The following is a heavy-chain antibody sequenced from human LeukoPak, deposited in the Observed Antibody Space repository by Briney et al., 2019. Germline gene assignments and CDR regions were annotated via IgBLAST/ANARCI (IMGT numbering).Heavy chain of an antibody. CDR2: IYYSGST. CDR1: GGSISSSSYY. Sequence: SETLSLTCTASGGSISSSSYYWGWIRQPPGKGLEWIGSIYYSGSTYYNPSLKSRVTISVDTSKNQFSLKLSSVTAADTAVYYCARLKGTGDFDYWGQGTLVTVSS. D-gene: IGHD7-27*01. J-gene: IGHJ4*02. V-gene: IGHV4-39*01. CDR3: ARLKGTGDFDY.